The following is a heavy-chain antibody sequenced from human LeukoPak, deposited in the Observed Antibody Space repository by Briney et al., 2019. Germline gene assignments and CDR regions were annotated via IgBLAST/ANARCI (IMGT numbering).Heavy chain of an antibody. CDR3: AKQREGTTWSPDY. D-gene: IGHD6-13*01. CDR1: GFTFSSYG. J-gene: IGHJ4*02. V-gene: IGHV3-30*18. CDR2: ISFDGSNE. Sequence: GGSLRLSCAASGFTFSSYGMHWVRQAPGKGLEWVAVISFDGSNECYLDSVKGRFTISRDNSKNTLYLQMNSLRVEDTAIYYCAKQREGTTWSPDYWGQGTLVTVSS.